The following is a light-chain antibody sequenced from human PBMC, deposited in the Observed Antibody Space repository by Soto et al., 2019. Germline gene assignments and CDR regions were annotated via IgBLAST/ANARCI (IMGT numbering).Light chain of an antibody. CDR2: DVS. CDR1: TSDIGGYYL. CDR3: SSYRSSNTPFV. Sequence: QSALTQPASVSGSPGQSITISCTGTTSDIGGYYLVSWYQQHPGKAPKLMIYDVSNRPSGVSNRFSGFKSGNTASLTISGLQAEDEADYYCSSYRSSNTPFVIGTGTKVTVL. J-gene: IGLJ1*01. V-gene: IGLV2-14*01.